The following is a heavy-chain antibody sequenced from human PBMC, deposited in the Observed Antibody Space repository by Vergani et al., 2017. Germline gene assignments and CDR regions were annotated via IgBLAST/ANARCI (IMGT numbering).Heavy chain of an antibody. CDR2: INPSGGST. J-gene: IGHJ4*02. CDR1: GYTFTSYY. CDR3: ARGYYDFWTYIGY. Sequence: QVQLVQSGAEVKKPGASVKVSCKASGYTFTSYYMHWVRQAPGQGLEWMGIINPSGGSTSYAQKFQGRVTMTRDTSFSTAYMELSRLRSDDTAVYYCARGYYDFWTYIGYWGQGTLVTVSS. V-gene: IGHV1-46*01. D-gene: IGHD3-3*01.